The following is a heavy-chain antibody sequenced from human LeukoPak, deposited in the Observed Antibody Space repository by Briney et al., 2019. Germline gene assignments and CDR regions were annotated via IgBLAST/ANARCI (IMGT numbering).Heavy chain of an antibody. Sequence: GGSLRLSCAASGLSFSDYVMHWVRQAPGKGLEWLACIWSDGSIEYYADSVKGRFTISRDNSKNTLYLQMNTLRAEDTAVYYCARDYNSQDAWGQGTMVTVSS. D-gene: IGHD2/OR15-2a*01. CDR3: ARDYNSQDA. CDR1: GLSFSDYV. J-gene: IGHJ3*01. V-gene: IGHV3-33*01. CDR2: IWSDGSIE.